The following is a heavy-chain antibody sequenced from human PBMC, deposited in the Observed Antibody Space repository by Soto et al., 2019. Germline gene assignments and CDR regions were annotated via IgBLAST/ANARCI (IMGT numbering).Heavy chain of an antibody. CDR3: ARVRVHGYDFSVVGMDV. CDR2: IIPIFGTA. D-gene: IGHD3-3*01. Sequence: SVKVSCKASGGTFSSYAISWVRQAPGQGLEWMGGIIPIFGTANYAQKFQGRVTITADESTSTAYMELSSLRSEDTAVYYCARVRVHGYDFSVVGMDVWGQGTTVTVSS. V-gene: IGHV1-69*13. CDR1: GGTFSSYA. J-gene: IGHJ6*02.